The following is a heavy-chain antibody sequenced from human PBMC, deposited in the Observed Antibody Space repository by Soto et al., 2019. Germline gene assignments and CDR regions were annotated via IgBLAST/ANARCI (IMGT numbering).Heavy chain of an antibody. CDR1: GGSISSYY. Sequence: PSETLSLTCTVSGGSISSYYWSWFRQPPGKGLESIGYISYSGSTNYNPSLKSRITISVDTSKTQFSLKLSSVTAADTAVYYCARNRGLDCWGQGTLVTVS. V-gene: IGHV4-59*08. J-gene: IGHJ4*02. CDR2: ISYSGST. CDR3: ARNRGLDC.